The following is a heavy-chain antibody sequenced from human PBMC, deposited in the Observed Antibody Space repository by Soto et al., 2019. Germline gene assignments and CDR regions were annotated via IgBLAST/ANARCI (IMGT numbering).Heavy chain of an antibody. J-gene: IGHJ4*02. D-gene: IGHD5-18*01. CDR2: ISGSGGST. CDR3: AKDAKSGSYGYHY. Sequence: GGSLRLCWAASGCTFSSYAMSWVRQAPGKGLEWVSAISGSGGSTYYADSVKGRFTISRDNSKNTLYLQMNSLRAEDTAVYYCAKDAKSGSYGYHYWGQGTLVTVSS. CDR1: GCTFSSYA. V-gene: IGHV3-23*01.